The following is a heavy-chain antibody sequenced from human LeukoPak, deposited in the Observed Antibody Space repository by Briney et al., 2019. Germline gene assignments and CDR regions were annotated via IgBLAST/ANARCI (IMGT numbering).Heavy chain of an antibody. V-gene: IGHV1-24*01. CDR1: GYTLTELS. CDR3: VRVGYGSY. J-gene: IGHJ4*02. Sequence: ASVKVSCKVSGYTLTELSMHWVRQAPGKGLEWMGGFDPEDGETIYAQKFQGRVTLTRDTSISTAYLEVSSLRSEDTAVYYCVRVGYGSYWGQGTLVTVSS. CDR2: FDPEDGET. D-gene: IGHD1-26*01.